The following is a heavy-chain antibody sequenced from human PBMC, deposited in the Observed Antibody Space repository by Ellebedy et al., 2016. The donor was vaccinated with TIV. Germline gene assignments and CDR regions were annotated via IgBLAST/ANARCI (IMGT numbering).Heavy chain of an antibody. D-gene: IGHD2-15*01. V-gene: IGHV3-30-3*01. CDR3: ARDWLHIVVVVAATHSGFDP. Sequence: GESLKISXAASGFTFSSYAMHWVRQAPGKGLEWVAVISYDGSNKYYADSVKGRFTISRDNSKNTLYLQMNSLRAEDTAVYYCARDWLHIVVVVAATHSGFDPWGQGTLVTVSS. CDR2: ISYDGSNK. CDR1: GFTFSSYA. J-gene: IGHJ5*02.